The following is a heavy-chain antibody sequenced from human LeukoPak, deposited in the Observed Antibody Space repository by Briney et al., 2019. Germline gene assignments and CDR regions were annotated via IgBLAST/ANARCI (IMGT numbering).Heavy chain of an antibody. CDR1: GFSFSSYA. CDR3: AKGGIAAAGFLTPFDY. Sequence: GGSLRLSCAASGFSFSSYAMSWVRQAPGKGLEWVSVTSGSGGSTDYAESVKGRFTISRDNSKNTLYLQMNSLRAEDTAVYYCAKGGIAAAGFLTPFDYWGQGTLVTVSS. V-gene: IGHV3-23*01. D-gene: IGHD6-13*01. J-gene: IGHJ4*02. CDR2: TSGSGGST.